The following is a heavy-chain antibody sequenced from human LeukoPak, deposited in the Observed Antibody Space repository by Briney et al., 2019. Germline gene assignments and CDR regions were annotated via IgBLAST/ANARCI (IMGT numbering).Heavy chain of an antibody. D-gene: IGHD1-26*01. Sequence: GGSLRLSCAASGFSVSSNYVSWVRQAPGKGLEWVSALYSGGTTYYEDSVKGRFTISRDNSKNTLYLQMNSLRVEDTAVYYCTRQVGAITLFEHWGQGTLVTVSS. V-gene: IGHV3-53*01. CDR3: TRQVGAITLFEH. J-gene: IGHJ4*02. CDR2: LYSGGTT. CDR1: GFSVSSNY.